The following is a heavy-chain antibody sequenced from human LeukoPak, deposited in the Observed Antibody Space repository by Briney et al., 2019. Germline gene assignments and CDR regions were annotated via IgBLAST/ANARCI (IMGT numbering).Heavy chain of an antibody. CDR3: KSGGAAPGSFDY. Sequence: GGSLRLSCAASGFTFSRYWMSWMRQAPGKGLEWVANIKYDGYEEYYVDSVKGRFTISRDNAKKSLYLQLNSLRVEDTAVYNCKSGGAAPGSFDYWGQGTLVTVSP. J-gene: IGHJ4*02. V-gene: IGHV3-7*01. CDR1: GFTFSRYW. CDR2: IKYDGYEE. D-gene: IGHD1-1*01.